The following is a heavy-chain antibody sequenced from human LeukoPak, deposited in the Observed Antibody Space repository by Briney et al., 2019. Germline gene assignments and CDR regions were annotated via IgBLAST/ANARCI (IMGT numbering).Heavy chain of an antibody. J-gene: IGHJ5*02. CDR3: ARHKGFGSSYPPWFDP. CDR2: IYYSGST. V-gene: IGHV4-59*08. D-gene: IGHD6-13*01. Sequence: PSETLSLTCTVSGGSISSYYWGWIRQPPGKGLEWIGYIYYSGSTNYNPSLKSRVTISVDTSKNQFSLKLSSVTAADTAVYYCARHKGFGSSYPPWFDPWGQGTLVTVSS. CDR1: GGSISSYY.